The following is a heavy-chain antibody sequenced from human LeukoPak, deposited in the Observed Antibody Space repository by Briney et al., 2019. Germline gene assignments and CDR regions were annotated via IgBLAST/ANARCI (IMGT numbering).Heavy chain of an antibody. V-gene: IGHV3-21*01. CDR2: ISSSSSYI. D-gene: IGHD6-19*01. CDR3: ARGDSSGWYVPYYVDY. Sequence: GGSLRLSCAASGFTFSSYSMNWVRQAPEKGLEWVSSISSSSSYIYYADSVKGRFTISRDNAKNSLYLQMNSLRAEDTAVYYCARGDSSGWYVPYYVDYWGQGTLVTVSS. J-gene: IGHJ4*02. CDR1: GFTFSSYS.